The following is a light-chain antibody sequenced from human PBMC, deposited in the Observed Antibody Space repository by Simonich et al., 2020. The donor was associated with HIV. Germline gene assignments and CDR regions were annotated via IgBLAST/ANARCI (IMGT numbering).Light chain of an antibody. Sequence: DIVMTQSQDSLAVSLGERATINYKSTHSILFKTNNKNYLAWFQQKPGQPPNLLIYSASARESGFPDRCSGSGSGTDFTLTISSLQAEDVAVYYCQQHYSAPFTFGGGTKVEIK. CDR2: SAS. CDR3: QQHYSAPFT. CDR1: HSILFKTNNKNY. V-gene: IGKV4-1*01. J-gene: IGKJ4*01.